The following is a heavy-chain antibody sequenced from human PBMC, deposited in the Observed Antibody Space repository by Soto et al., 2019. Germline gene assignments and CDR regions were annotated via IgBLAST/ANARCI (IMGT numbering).Heavy chain of an antibody. CDR3: ARVLYYYGSGSYPVDY. D-gene: IGHD3-10*01. J-gene: IGHJ4*02. CDR2: IYCSGTT. CDR1: GCSISSGDKY. Sequence: PAETLSLTCTASGCSISSGDKYWSWKGQGQGKGLECILYIYCSGTTYSNPSLNSLVTISVDTSNTQFSLKLSSVTAAATAVYYCARVLYYYGSGSYPVDYWGQGTLVTVSS. V-gene: IGHV4-30-4*08.